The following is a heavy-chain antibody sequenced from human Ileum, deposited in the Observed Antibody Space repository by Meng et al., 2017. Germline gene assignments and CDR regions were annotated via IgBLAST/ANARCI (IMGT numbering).Heavy chain of an antibody. CDR3: ARDGVIRGFDY. D-gene: IGHD2-21*01. Sequence: EVQLVESRGGLLQPGGSLRLSCAASGFIVRSNYMSWVRQPPGKGLEWVSIIYSDGTTYYADSVKGRFTISRDTSKNTVHLQMNSLRAEDTAMYYCARDGVIRGFDYWGQGTLVTVSS. V-gene: IGHV3-53*01. J-gene: IGHJ4*02. CDR2: IYSDGTT. CDR1: GFIVRSNY.